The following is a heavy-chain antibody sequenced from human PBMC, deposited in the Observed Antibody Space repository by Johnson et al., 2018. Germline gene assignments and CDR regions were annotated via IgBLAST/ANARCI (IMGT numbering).Heavy chain of an antibody. CDR3: AKDSGWYSPLDV. D-gene: IGHD6-19*01. V-gene: IGHV3-9*01. Sequence: VQLQESGGGLVQPGRSLRLSCAASGFTFDDYAMHWVRQAPGKGLEWVSGISWNSGSIGYAASVKGRFTISRDNAKNSLYLQMNSRRAEDTALDYCAKDSGWYSPLDVWGQGTTVTVSS. J-gene: IGHJ6*02. CDR1: GFTFDDYA. CDR2: ISWNSGSI.